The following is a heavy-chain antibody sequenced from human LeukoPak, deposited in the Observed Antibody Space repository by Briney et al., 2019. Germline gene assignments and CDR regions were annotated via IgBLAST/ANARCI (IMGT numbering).Heavy chain of an antibody. D-gene: IGHD6-13*01. Sequence: SETLSLTCAVYGGSFSGYYWSWIRQPPGKGLEWIGEINHSGSTNYNPSLKSRVTISVDTSKNQFSLKLSSVTSADTAVYYCARGNRGGLAAAVFDYWGQGTLVTVSS. CDR2: INHSGST. CDR1: GGSFSGYY. CDR3: ARGNRGGLAAAVFDY. J-gene: IGHJ4*02. V-gene: IGHV4-34*01.